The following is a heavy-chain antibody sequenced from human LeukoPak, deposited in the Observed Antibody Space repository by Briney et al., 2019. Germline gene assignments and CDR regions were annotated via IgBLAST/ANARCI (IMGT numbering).Heavy chain of an antibody. V-gene: IGHV3-7*01. J-gene: IGHJ4*02. Sequence: SGGSLRRSCAASEFSFSSYWMSWVRQAPGKGLEWVANIKEDGSEKHYVDSVQGRFTISRDNAKNSLYLQMYSLRSGDTAVYYCARFRASGSYYDCWGQGTLVTVSS. CDR1: EFSFSSYW. D-gene: IGHD3-10*01. CDR3: ARFRASGSYYDC. CDR2: IKEDGSEK.